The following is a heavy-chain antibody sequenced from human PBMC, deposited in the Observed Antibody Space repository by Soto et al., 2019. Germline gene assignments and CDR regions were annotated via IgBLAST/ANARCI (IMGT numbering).Heavy chain of an antibody. CDR2: IIPIFGTA. D-gene: IGHD2-15*01. CDR1: GGTFSSYA. CDR3: ARAKGYCSGGSCYAGDYDYGMDG. V-gene: IGHV1-69*01. Sequence: QVQLVQSGAEVKKPGSSVKVSCKASGGTFSSYAISWVRQAPGQGLEWMGGIIPIFGTANYAQKFQGRVTITADESTSPAYVELSSLRADDTAVYYCARAKGYCSGGSCYAGDYDYGMDGWGQGTTVTVSS. J-gene: IGHJ6*02.